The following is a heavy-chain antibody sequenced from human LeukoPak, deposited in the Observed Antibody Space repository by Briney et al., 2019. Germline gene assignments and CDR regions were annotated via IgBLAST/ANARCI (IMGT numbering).Heavy chain of an antibody. J-gene: IGHJ5*02. CDR2: IIPIFGIA. CDR1: GYTFTSYY. CDR3: ARAGEDIVVVPEWFDP. V-gene: IGHV1-69*04. D-gene: IGHD2-2*01. Sequence: GASVKVSCKASGYTFTSYYMHWVRQAPGQGLEWMGRIIPIFGIANYAQKFQGRVTITADKSTSTAYMELSSLRSEDTAVYYCARAGEDIVVVPEWFDPWGQGTLVTVSS.